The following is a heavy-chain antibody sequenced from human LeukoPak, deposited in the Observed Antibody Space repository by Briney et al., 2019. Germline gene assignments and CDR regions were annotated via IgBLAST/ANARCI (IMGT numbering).Heavy chain of an antibody. CDR3: ARDPKYSSSWYAGRGYYYGMDV. V-gene: IGHV3-48*02. J-gene: IGHJ6*02. Sequence: PGGSLRLSCAASGFTFSSYSMNRVRQAPGKGLEWVSYISSSSSTIYYADSVKGRFTISRDNAKNSLYLQMNSLRDEDTAVYYCARDPKYSSSWYAGRGYYYGMDVWGQGTTVTVSS. D-gene: IGHD6-13*01. CDR2: ISSSSSTI. CDR1: GFTFSSYS.